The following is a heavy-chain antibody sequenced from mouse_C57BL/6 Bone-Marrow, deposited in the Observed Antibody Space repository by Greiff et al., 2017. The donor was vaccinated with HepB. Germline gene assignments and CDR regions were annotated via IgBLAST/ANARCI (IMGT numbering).Heavy chain of an antibody. D-gene: IGHD1-1*02. Sequence: ESGPGLVKPSQSLSLTCSVTGYSITSGYYWNWIRQFPGNKLEWMGYISYDGSNNYNPSLKNRISITRDTSKNQFFLKLNSVTTEDTATYYCARGYYVYAMDYWGQGTSVTVSS. CDR1: GYSITSGYY. CDR3: ARGYYVYAMDY. V-gene: IGHV3-6*01. CDR2: ISYDGSN. J-gene: IGHJ4*01.